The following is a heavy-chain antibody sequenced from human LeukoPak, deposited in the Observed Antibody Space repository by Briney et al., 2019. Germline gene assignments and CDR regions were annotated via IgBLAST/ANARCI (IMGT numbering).Heavy chain of an antibody. CDR1: GYSISSGYY. CDR3: VRESRYYESSGLDGFDV. J-gene: IGHJ3*01. Sequence: SETLSLTCAVSGYSISSGYYWGWIRPPPGKGLEWIGSMYHSGSSYYNPSLKSRVTISVVTSKNQFSLKLSSVTATDTAVYYCVRESRYYESSGLDGFDVWGQGTMVTASS. D-gene: IGHD3-22*01. CDR2: MYHSGSS. V-gene: IGHV4-38-2*02.